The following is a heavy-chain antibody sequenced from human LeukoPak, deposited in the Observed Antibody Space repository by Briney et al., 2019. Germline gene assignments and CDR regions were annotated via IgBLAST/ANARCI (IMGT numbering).Heavy chain of an antibody. Sequence: SVKVSCKASGGTFSSYAISWVRQAPGQGLEWMGRIIPIFGTANYAQKFQGRVTITTDESTSTAYMELSSLRSEDTAVYYCAPSRGMGTPFYFWGQGTLVTVSS. CDR3: APSRGMGTPFYF. D-gene: IGHD1/OR15-1a*01. CDR2: IIPIFGTA. J-gene: IGHJ4*02. CDR1: GGTFSSYA. V-gene: IGHV1-69*05.